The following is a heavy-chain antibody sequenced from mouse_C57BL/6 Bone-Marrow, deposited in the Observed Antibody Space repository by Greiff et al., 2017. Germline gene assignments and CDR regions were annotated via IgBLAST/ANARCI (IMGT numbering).Heavy chain of an antibody. CDR2: IRSKSNNYAT. Sequence: EVHLVESGGGLVQPKGSLKLSCAASGFSFNTYAMNWVRQAPGKGLEWVARIRSKSNNYATYYADSVKDRFTISRDDSESMLYLQMNNLKTEDTAMYYCLRGVYYGSKEDWFAYWGQVTLVTVSA. V-gene: IGHV10-1*01. CDR1: GFSFNTYA. D-gene: IGHD1-1*01. J-gene: IGHJ3*01. CDR3: LRGVYYGSKEDWFAY.